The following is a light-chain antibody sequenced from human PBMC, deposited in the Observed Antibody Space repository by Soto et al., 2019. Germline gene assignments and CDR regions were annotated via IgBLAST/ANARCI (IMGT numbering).Light chain of an antibody. Sequence: DIQMTQSPSSLSASVGDRVTITCRASQSISSYLNWYQQKPGKAPKLLIYAASSLRSGVPSRFSGSGSGTDFTLTISSLQPEDFATYYCQQSYSTPQVTFGPGTKVDIK. V-gene: IGKV1-39*01. CDR3: QQSYSTPQVT. CDR1: QSISSY. CDR2: AAS. J-gene: IGKJ3*01.